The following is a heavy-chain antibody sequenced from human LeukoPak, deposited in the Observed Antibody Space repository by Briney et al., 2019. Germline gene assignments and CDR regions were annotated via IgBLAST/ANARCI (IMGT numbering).Heavy chain of an antibody. J-gene: IGHJ4*02. D-gene: IGHD1-1*01. Sequence: SGPTLVKPTQTLTLTCTFSGFSLSTSGMGVGWIRQPPGNALEWLALIYWDDDKRYSPSLKSRLTITKDTSKNQVVLTVTSLDPVDIATYYCAHRNSGTNSFDYWGQGTLVTVSS. CDR1: GFSLSTSGMG. CDR3: AHRNSGTNSFDY. CDR2: IYWDDDK. V-gene: IGHV2-5*02.